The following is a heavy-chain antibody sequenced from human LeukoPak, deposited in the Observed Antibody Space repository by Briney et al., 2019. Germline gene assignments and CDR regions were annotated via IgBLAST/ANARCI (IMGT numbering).Heavy chain of an antibody. J-gene: IGHJ4*02. Sequence: PGRSLRLSCAASGFTFSSYGMHWVRQAPGKGLEWVAVISYDGSNKYYADSVKGRFTISRDNSKNTLYLQMNSLRAEDTAVYYCAKIHTMVRGVNERSFDYWGQGTLVTVSS. CDR3: AKIHTMVRGVNERSFDY. D-gene: IGHD3-10*01. CDR2: ISYDGSNK. V-gene: IGHV3-30*18. CDR1: GFTFSSYG.